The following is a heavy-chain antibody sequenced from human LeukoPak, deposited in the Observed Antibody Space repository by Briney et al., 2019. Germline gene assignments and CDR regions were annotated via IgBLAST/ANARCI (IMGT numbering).Heavy chain of an antibody. CDR2: ISYHGSNK. CDR1: GFTFSTYA. V-gene: IGHV3-30-3*01. J-gene: IGHJ4*02. CDR3: ARDQTKYCDH. Sequence: PGGSLRLSCVASGFTFSTYAMHWVRQAPGKGLEWVALISYHGSNKYYADSVKGRFTISRDNSKNTLDLQMDSLRAEDTAVYYCARDQTKYCDHWGQGTLVTVSS.